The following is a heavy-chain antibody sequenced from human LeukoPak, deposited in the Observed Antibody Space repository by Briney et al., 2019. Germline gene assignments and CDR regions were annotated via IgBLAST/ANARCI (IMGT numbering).Heavy chain of an antibody. J-gene: IGHJ4*01. D-gene: IGHD2-21*02. CDR3: ARKLGGAQCGGDCFFDH. Sequence: PGGSLRLSCEASGFMLNVYYMSWFRLAPGKGLEWLGYISSTGSYTTYADSVRGRFTISRDNAKNLLFLQMDSLRTEDTAVYYCARKLGGAQCGGDCFFDHWGQGTRVAVSS. V-gene: IGHV3-11*03. CDR1: GFMLNVYY. CDR2: ISSTGSYT.